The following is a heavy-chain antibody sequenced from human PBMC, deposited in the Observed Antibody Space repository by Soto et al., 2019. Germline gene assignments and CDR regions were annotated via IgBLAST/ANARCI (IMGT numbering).Heavy chain of an antibody. V-gene: IGHV1-69*01. J-gene: IGHJ6*02. CDR3: ARGRGYSGDDHYYYFAMDV. CDR2: SIPIFGTA. CDR1: GGTFNNYP. Sequence: QVQLVQSGAEVKKPASSVKVSCKASGGTFNNYPITWVRQAPGEGLEWMGGSIPIFGTANYAQNFQVRVTISVDESTSTAYMELSSLRSEDTAVYYCARGRGYSGDDHYYYFAMDVWGQGATVTVSS. D-gene: IGHD5-12*01.